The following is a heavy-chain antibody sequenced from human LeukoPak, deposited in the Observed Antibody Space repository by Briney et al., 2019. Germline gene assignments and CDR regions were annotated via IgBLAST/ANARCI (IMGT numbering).Heavy chain of an antibody. CDR3: ARARKDRLGMGVYYYYMDV. CDR2: IYYSGST. V-gene: IGHV4-59*01. Sequence: SETLSLTCTVSGGSISSYYWSWIRQPPGKGLEWIGYIYYSGSTNYNPSLKSRVTISVDTSKNQFSLKLSSVTAADTAVYYCARARKDRLGMGVYYYYMDVWGKGTTVTISS. CDR1: GGSISSYY. D-gene: IGHD7-27*01. J-gene: IGHJ6*03.